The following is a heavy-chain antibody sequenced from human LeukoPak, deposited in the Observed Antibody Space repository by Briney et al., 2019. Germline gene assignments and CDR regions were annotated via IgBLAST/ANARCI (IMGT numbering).Heavy chain of an antibody. CDR1: GGSISSYY. D-gene: IGHD2-21*02. CDR2: IYTSGST. CDR3: ARVCGGDCYYHDAFDI. Sequence: SETLSLTCTVSGGSISSYYWSWIRQPAGKGLEWIGRIYTSGSTNYNPSLKSRVTISVDTSKNQFSLKLSSVTAADTAVYYCARVCGGDCYYHDAFDIWGQGTMVTVSS. J-gene: IGHJ3*02. V-gene: IGHV4-4*07.